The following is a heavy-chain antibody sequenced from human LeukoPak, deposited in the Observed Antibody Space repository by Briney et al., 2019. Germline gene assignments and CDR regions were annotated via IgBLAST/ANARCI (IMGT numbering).Heavy chain of an antibody. Sequence: PGGSLRLSCAASGFSFSAYWMTWVRQAPGTGLEWVANINPAGTETYYVDPVKGRFTISRDNAKNLLYLQMNSLRAEDTAVYYCAKRPDCSTTNCFRFEYWGQGTLVTVSS. CDR1: GFSFSAYW. CDR2: INPAGTET. J-gene: IGHJ4*02. D-gene: IGHD2-2*01. V-gene: IGHV3-7*03. CDR3: AKRPDCSTTNCFRFEY.